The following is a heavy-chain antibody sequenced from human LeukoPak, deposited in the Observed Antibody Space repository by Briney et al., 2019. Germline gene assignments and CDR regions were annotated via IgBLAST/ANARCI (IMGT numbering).Heavy chain of an antibody. D-gene: IGHD6-13*01. CDR1: GGSISSYY. V-gene: IGHV4-59*01. CDR2: IYYSGST. CDR3: ARDRERRAAADNYYYYGMDV. J-gene: IGHJ6*02. Sequence: PSETLSLTCTVSGGSISSYYWSWIRQPPGKGLEWIGYIYYSGSTHYNPSLKSRVTISVDTSKNQFSLKLSSVTAADTAVYYCARDRERRAAADNYYYYGMDVWGQGTTVTVSS.